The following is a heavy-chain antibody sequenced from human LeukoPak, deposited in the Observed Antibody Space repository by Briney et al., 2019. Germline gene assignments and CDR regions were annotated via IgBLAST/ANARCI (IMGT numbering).Heavy chain of an antibody. CDR1: GFIVSGNH. V-gene: IGHV3-66*01. CDR2: VYSVGAT. J-gene: IGHJ4*02. Sequence: GGSLRLSCAASGFIVSGNHMNWVRLAPGKGLEWVSIVYSVGATYYEDSVKGRFIVSRDDSKNIVFLQMNNLRSEDTAVYFCATERPGSRTLDSWGQGTPVTVSS. D-gene: IGHD1-14*01. CDR3: ATERPGSRTLDS.